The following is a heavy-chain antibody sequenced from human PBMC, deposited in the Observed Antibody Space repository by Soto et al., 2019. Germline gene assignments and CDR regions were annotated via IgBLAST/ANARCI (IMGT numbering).Heavy chain of an antibody. CDR3: ATDFGVVATIENYYYYGMDV. J-gene: IGHJ6*02. CDR1: GYTFTGYY. D-gene: IGHD5-12*01. Sequence: ASVKVSCKASGYTFTGYYMHWVRQAPGKGLEWMGGFDPEDGETIYAQKFQGRVTMTEDTSTDTAYMELSSLRSEDTAVYYCATDFGVVATIENYYYYGMDVWGQGTTVTVSS. CDR2: FDPEDGET. V-gene: IGHV1-24*01.